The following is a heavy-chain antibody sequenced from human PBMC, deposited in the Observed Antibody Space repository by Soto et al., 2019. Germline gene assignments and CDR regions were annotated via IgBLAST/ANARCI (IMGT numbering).Heavy chain of an antibody. CDR3: ARRRGGAGYYYYYYMDV. CDR1: GGSFSGNY. V-gene: IGHV4-34*01. Sequence: SETLSLTCAVYGGSFSGNYWTWIRQPPGKGLEWIGEINHSGSPNYNPSLKSRVTISVDTSKNQFSLKLSSVTAADTAVYYCARRRGGAGYYYYYYMDVWGKGTTVTVSS. D-gene: IGHD3-10*01. J-gene: IGHJ6*03. CDR2: INHSGSP.